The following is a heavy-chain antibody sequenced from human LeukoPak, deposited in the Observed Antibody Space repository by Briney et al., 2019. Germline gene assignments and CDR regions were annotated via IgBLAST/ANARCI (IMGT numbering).Heavy chain of an antibody. CDR3: VKKGYAGSGTYSYYFDY. Sequence: GGSLRLSCVVSGFTFKTYSMNWVRQAPGKGLEWVSSISSGGTYVDYADSVKGRFTISRDNSKNTLYLQMNSLRAEDTAVYYCVKKGYAGSGTYSYYFDYWGQGTLVTVSS. D-gene: IGHD3-10*01. CDR1: GFTFKTYS. J-gene: IGHJ4*02. V-gene: IGHV3-21*04. CDR2: ISSGGTYV.